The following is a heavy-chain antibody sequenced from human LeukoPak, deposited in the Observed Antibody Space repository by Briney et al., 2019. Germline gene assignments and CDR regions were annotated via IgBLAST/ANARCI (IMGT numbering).Heavy chain of an antibody. CDR2: ITGSGGST. V-gene: IGHV3-23*01. CDR3: AKGGRDGYTYPYYFDY. CDR1: GFTFSSYA. J-gene: IGHJ4*02. Sequence: GGSLRLSCAASGFTFSSYAMTWVRQATGKGLEGVSLITGSGGSTYYADSVKGRFTISRDNSKNTLYLQMDSLRAEDTAVYYCAKGGRDGYTYPYYFDYWGQGTLVTVSS. D-gene: IGHD5-24*01.